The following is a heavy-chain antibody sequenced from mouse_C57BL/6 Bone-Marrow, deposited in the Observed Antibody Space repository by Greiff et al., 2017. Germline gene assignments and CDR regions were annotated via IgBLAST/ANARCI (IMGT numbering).Heavy chain of an antibody. D-gene: IGHD1-1*01. Sequence: QVQLQQPGAELVKPGASVKLSCKASGYTFTSYWITWVKQRPGQGLEWIGDIYPGSGSTNYNEKFKSKATLTVDTSSSTAYMQLSSLTSEDSAVYYCARSDWAYGSIFDYWGQGTTLTVSS. CDR2: IYPGSGST. J-gene: IGHJ2*01. CDR1: GYTFTSYW. V-gene: IGHV1-55*01. CDR3: ARSDWAYGSIFDY.